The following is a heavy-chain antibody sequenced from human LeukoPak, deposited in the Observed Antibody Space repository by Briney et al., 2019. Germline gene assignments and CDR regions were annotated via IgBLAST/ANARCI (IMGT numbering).Heavy chain of an antibody. CDR3: AKGFERGSSALPDFDY. J-gene: IGHJ4*02. CDR1: GFIFSSYA. Sequence: GGSLRLSCAVSGFIFSSYAMNWVRQAPGKGLEWVSAISGSGGSTYYADSVKGRFTISRDNSKNTLYLQMNSLRAEDTAVYYCAKGFERGSSALPDFDYWGQGTLVTVS. CDR2: ISGSGGST. D-gene: IGHD6-6*01. V-gene: IGHV3-23*01.